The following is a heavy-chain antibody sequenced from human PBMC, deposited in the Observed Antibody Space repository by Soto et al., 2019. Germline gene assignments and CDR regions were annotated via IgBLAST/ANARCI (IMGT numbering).Heavy chain of an antibody. CDR1: GYGFTTYG. D-gene: IGHD3-10*01. Sequence: QVHLVQSGAEVKKPGASVKVSCKGSGYGFTTYGITWVRQAPGQGLEWMAWISAHNGNTNYAQKPEGRVTVTRDTSTSTAYMELRSLRSDDTAVYYCARGRYGVYWGQGALVTVSS. CDR3: ARGRYGVY. V-gene: IGHV1-18*01. J-gene: IGHJ4*02. CDR2: ISAHNGNT.